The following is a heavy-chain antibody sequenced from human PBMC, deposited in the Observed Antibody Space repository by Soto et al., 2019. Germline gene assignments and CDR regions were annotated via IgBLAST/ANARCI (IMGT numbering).Heavy chain of an antibody. D-gene: IGHD2-15*01. J-gene: IGHJ4*02. Sequence: QVQLQESGPGLVKPSETLSLTCTVSGGSVSSGSYYWSWIRQPPGKGLEWIGYIYYSGSTNNNPSLKSRVTISVDTSKNQCSLKLSSVTAADTAVYYCARRPYHGGKGFDYWGQGTLVTVSS. V-gene: IGHV4-61*01. CDR1: GGSVSSGSYY. CDR3: ARRPYHGGKGFDY. CDR2: IYYSGST.